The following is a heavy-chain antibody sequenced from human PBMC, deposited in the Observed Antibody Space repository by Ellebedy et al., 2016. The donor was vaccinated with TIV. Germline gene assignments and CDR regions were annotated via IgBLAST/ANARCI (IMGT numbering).Heavy chain of an antibody. J-gene: IGHJ2*01. CDR2: IIPIFGTA. D-gene: IGHD4-17*01. CDR1: GGTFSSYA. V-gene: IGHV1-69*13. CDR3: ARPATAGYFDL. Sequence: SVKVSXXASGGTFSSYAISWVRQAPGQGLEWMGGIIPIFGTANYAQKFQGRVTITADESTSTAYMELSSLRSEDTAVYYCARPATAGYFDLWGRGTLVTVSS.